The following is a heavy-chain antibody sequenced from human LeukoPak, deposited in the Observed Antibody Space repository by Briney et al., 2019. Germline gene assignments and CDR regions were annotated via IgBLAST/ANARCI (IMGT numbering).Heavy chain of an antibody. V-gene: IGHV3-74*01. CDR3: AREVQEWVTMVRGVTARYRHDYFDY. Sequence: GGSLRLSCAASGFTFSSYWMHWVRQAPGKGLVWVSRINSDGSSTSYADSVKGRFTISRDNAKNPLYLQMNSLRAEDTAVYYCAREVQEWVTMVRGVTARYRHDYFDYWGQGTLVTVSS. D-gene: IGHD3-10*01. J-gene: IGHJ4*02. CDR1: GFTFSSYW. CDR2: INSDGSST.